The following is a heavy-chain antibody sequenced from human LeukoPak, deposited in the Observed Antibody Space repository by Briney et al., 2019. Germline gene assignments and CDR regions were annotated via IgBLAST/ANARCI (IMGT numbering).Heavy chain of an antibody. V-gene: IGHV3-30*18. D-gene: IGHD3-10*01. Sequence: GGSLRLSCAAPGFAFRTYGMHWVRQAPGKGLEWVAVISYDGSEKHNADSVKGRFTISRDNSKNMLYLEMNSLRTEDTAVYYCAKDRGGTMVRGVYYYYGMDDWGQGTTVTVSS. J-gene: IGHJ6*02. CDR3: AKDRGGTMVRGVYYYYGMDD. CDR1: GFAFRTYG. CDR2: ISYDGSEK.